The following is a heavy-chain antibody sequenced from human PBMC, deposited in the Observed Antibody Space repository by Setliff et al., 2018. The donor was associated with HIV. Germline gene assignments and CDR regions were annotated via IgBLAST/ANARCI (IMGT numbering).Heavy chain of an antibody. Sequence: GASVKVSCKASGGTFSSYVISWVRQAPGQGPEWMGGIIPIFGSPQYAPQFRGRATITADESSRTAYMELTSLKSEDSAVYYCASASGDYEPYQYWGQGTLVTVSS. CDR3: ASASGDYEPYQY. V-gene: IGHV1-69*13. D-gene: IGHD4-17*01. CDR1: GGTFSSYV. J-gene: IGHJ1*01. CDR2: IIPIFGSP.